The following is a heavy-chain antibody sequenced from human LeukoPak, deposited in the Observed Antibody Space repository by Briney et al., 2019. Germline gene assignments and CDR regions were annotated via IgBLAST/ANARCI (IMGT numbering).Heavy chain of an antibody. CDR2: ISYDGSNK. J-gene: IGHJ4*02. CDR3: AREVAHCGGDCYSHFDY. Sequence: GGSPRLSCAASGFTFSSYAMHWVRQAPGKGLEWVAVISYDGSNKYHADSVKGRFTISRDNSKNTLYLQMNSLRAEDTAVYYCAREVAHCGGDCYSHFDYWGQGTLVTVSS. D-gene: IGHD2-21*02. CDR1: GFTFSSYA. V-gene: IGHV3-30-3*01.